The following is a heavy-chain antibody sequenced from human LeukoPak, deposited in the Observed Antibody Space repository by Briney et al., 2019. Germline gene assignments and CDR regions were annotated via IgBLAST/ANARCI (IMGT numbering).Heavy chain of an antibody. Sequence: GGSLRLSCAASGFTFSSYAMHWVRQAPGKGLEYVSAISSNGGSTYYANSVKGRFTISRDNSKNTLYLQMGSLRAEDTAVYYCARDQDYYDSSGYQAVGAFDIWGQGTMVTVSS. CDR3: ARDQDYYDSSGYQAVGAFDI. CDR1: GFTFSSYA. V-gene: IGHV3-64*01. CDR2: ISSNGGST. J-gene: IGHJ3*02. D-gene: IGHD3-22*01.